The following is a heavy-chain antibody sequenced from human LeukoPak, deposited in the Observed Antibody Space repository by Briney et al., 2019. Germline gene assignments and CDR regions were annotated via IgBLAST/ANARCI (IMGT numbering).Heavy chain of an antibody. CDR3: ASGEVGAVTFDY. CDR1: GYTFTSYD. V-gene: IGHV1-8*01. D-gene: IGHD1-26*01. CDR2: MNPNSGNT. Sequence: AASVKVSCKASGYTFTSYDINWVRQATGQGLEWMGWMNPNSGNTGYAQKFQGRVTMTRNTSISTAYMELSSLRPEDTAVYYCASGEVGAVTFDYWGQGTLVTVSS. J-gene: IGHJ4*02.